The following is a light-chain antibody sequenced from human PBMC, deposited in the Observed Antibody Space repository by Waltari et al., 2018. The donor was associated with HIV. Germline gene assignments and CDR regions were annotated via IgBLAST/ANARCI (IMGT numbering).Light chain of an antibody. J-gene: IGLJ2*01. CDR3: CSYAGSYGVV. CDR2: DVS. CDR1: SSDVGGYNN. V-gene: IGLV2-11*01. Sequence: QSALTQPRSVSGSPGPSVTIPCTGTSSDVGGYNNLSLYQQHPGKAPKLMIYDVSKRPSGVPDRFSCSKSGNTASLTISGLQAEDEADYYCCSYAGSYGVVFGGGTKLTVL.